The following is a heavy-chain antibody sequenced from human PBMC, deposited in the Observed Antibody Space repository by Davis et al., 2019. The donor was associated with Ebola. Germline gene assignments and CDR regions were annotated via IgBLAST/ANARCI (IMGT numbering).Heavy chain of an antibody. CDR3: AKVYHGSSGYPAV. D-gene: IGHD3-22*01. CDR2: IKQDGSEK. Sequence: PGGSLRLSCAASGFIFSNYWLSWVRQPPGKGLEWVANIKQDGSEKYYVDSVKGRFTISRDNAKNSLYLQMNSLRAEDTAVYYCAKVYHGSSGYPAVWGQGTLVTVSS. J-gene: IGHJ4*02. CDR1: GFIFSNYW. V-gene: IGHV3-7*03.